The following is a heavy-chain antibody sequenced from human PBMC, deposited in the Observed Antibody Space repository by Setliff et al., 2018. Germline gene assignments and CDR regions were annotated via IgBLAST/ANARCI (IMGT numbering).Heavy chain of an antibody. CDR3: ARRNFYYDSSGFALYYYYMDV. D-gene: IGHD3-22*01. CDR1: GYPFTNYG. J-gene: IGHJ6*03. CDR2: ISTYNVNT. V-gene: IGHV1-18*01. Sequence: ASVKVSCKASGYPFTNYGITWARQAPGQGLEWLGWISTYNVNTTYAQKLQDRVTMTTDTSTSTAYMELRSLRSDDTAVYYCARRNFYYDSSGFALYYYYMDVWGKGTTVTVSS.